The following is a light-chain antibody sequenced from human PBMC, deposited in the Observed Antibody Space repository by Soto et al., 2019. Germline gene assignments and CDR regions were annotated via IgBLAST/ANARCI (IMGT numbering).Light chain of an antibody. CDR1: QSVSSY. CDR3: QQRSDWPLLT. V-gene: IGKV3-11*01. CDR2: DAS. J-gene: IGKJ4*01. Sequence: DIVLTQSPATLSLSPGERATLSCRASQSVSSYLAWYQHKPGQAPRLLIYDASNRATRIPARFSGSGSGTDVTLTISCLEPEDFSVYYCQQRSDWPLLTFGGGTKVESK.